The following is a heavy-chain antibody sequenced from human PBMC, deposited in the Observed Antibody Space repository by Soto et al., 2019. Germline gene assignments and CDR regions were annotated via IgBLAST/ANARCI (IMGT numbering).Heavy chain of an antibody. V-gene: IGHV3-30*18. Sequence: QVQLVESGGGVVQPGRSLRLSCAASGFTFSSYGMHWVRQAPGKGLEWVAVISYDGSNKYYADSVKGRFTISRDNSKNTLYLQMNSLRAEDTAVYYCAKDRANFGSFQYYHGMDVWGQGTTVTVSS. CDR1: GFTFSSYG. J-gene: IGHJ6*02. CDR2: ISYDGSNK. D-gene: IGHD1-7*01. CDR3: AKDRANFGSFQYYHGMDV.